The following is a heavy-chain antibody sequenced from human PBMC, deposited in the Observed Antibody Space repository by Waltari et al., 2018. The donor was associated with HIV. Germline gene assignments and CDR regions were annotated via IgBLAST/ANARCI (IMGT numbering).Heavy chain of an antibody. CDR3: AKAPLRRSSVGGEGPSHFEY. CDR2: TRAMGGTT. J-gene: IGHJ4*02. V-gene: IGHV3-23*01. CDR1: GFTFGSFA. D-gene: IGHD3-10*01. Sequence: EVQLLDSGGGWVQPGGSLRLSCAASGFTFGSFAMGWVRQAPGKGPGWVSGTRAMGGTTYYAGSVKDRFTISRDNSKNTLYLQMNRLRAEDTAVYYCAKAPLRRSSVGGEGPSHFEYWGQGTLVTVSS.